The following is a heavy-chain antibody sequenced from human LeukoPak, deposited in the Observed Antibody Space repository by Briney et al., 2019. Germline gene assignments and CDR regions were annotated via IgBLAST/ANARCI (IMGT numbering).Heavy chain of an antibody. CDR3: AKAQYYDSSGYLTD. J-gene: IGHJ4*02. D-gene: IGHD3-22*01. CDR2: ISWNSGSI. Sequence: GGSLRLSCAASGFTFDDCAMHWVRQAPGKGLEWVSGISWNSGSIGYADSVKGRFTISRDNAKNSLYLQMNSLRAEDTALYYCAKAQYYDSSGYLTDWGQGTLVTVSS. CDR1: GFTFDDCA. V-gene: IGHV3-9*01.